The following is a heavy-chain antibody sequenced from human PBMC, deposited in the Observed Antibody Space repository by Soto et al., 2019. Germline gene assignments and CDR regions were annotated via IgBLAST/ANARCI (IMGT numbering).Heavy chain of an antibody. CDR1: GFSFGSYA. CDR3: VKWDGYGDY. CDR2: ISGSDGKT. D-gene: IGHD5-12*01. V-gene: IGHV3-23*01. J-gene: IGHJ4*02. Sequence: PGGSLRLSCAASGFSFGSYALSWVRQAPGKGLEWVSTISGSDGKTFYADSVKGRFTISRDNSKDTLYLQMNSLRVDDTAVYYCVKWDGYGDYWGQGALVTVSS.